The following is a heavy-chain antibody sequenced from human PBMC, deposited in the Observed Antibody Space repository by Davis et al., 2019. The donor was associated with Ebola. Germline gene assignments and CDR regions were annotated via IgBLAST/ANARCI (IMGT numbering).Heavy chain of an antibody. J-gene: IGHJ6*02. D-gene: IGHD3-10*01. CDR2: ISYDGSNK. Sequence: GGSLRLSCAASGFTFDDYAMHWVRQAPGKGLEWVAVISYDGSNKYYADSVKGRFTISRDNSKNTLYLQMNSLRAEDTAVYYCAKITSSGRIYYYYYGMDVWGQGTTVTVSS. CDR3: AKITSSGRIYYYYYGMDV. CDR1: GFTFDDYA. V-gene: IGHV3-30*18.